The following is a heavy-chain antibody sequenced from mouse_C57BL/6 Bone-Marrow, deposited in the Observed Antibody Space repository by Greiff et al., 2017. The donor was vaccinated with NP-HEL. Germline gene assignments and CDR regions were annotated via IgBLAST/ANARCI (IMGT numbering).Heavy chain of an antibody. V-gene: IGHV1-55*01. D-gene: IGHD2-4*01. CDR3: ARRSYYDYDPWFAY. CDR1: GYTFTSYW. CDR2: IYPGSGST. Sequence: QVQLQQPGAELVKPGASVKMSCKASGYTFTSYWITWVKQRPGQGLEWIGDIYPGSGSTNYNEKFKSKATLTVDTSSRTAYMQLSSLTSEDSAVYYCARRSYYDYDPWFAYWGQGTLVTVSA. J-gene: IGHJ3*01.